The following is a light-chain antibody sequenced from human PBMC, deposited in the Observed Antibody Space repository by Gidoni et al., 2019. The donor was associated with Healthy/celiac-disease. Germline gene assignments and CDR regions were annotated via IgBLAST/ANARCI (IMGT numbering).Light chain of an antibody. Sequence: DMVMTQSTLSLPVTPGEPASISCRSSQSLLHSNGYNYLDWYLQKPGQSPQLLIYLGSNRASGVPDRFSGSGSGTDVTLKIIRVEAEDVGVYYCMQALQTPRTFGQGTKVEIK. CDR2: LGS. CDR1: QSLLHSNGYNY. J-gene: IGKJ1*01. CDR3: MQALQTPRT. V-gene: IGKV2-28*01.